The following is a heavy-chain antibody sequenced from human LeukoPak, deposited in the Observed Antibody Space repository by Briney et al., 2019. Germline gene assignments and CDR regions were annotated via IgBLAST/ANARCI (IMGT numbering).Heavy chain of an antibody. D-gene: IGHD4-17*01. CDR1: RFTFSDYY. J-gene: IGHJ6*02. CDR3: ARDPLLAINNEVTTTLFYYYYGMDV. V-gene: IGHV3-11*05. Sequence: GGSLRLSCAASRFTFSDYYMSWIRQAPGKGLEWVSYISSSSSYTNYADSVKGRFTISRDNAKNSLYLQMNSLRAEDTAVYYCARDPLLAINNEVTTTLFYYYYGMDVWGQGTTVTVSS. CDR2: ISSSSSYT.